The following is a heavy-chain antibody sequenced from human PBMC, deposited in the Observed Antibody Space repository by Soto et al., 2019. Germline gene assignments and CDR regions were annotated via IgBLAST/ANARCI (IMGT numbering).Heavy chain of an antibody. J-gene: IGHJ6*03. D-gene: IGHD5-12*01. CDR2: LWYDGSNK. V-gene: IGHV3-33*01. Sequence: QVQLVESGGGVVQPGRSLRLSCAASGFNFRSYGMHWVRQAPGKGLEWVALLWYDGSNKYYADSVKGRFTISRDNSKNTLYLQMNSLRGEDTAVYYCARDRAATTDYYMDVWGKGTTVTVSS. CDR1: GFNFRSYG. CDR3: ARDRAATTDYYMDV.